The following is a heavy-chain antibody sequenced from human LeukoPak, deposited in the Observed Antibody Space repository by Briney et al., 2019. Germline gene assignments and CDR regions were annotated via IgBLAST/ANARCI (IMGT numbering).Heavy chain of an antibody. CDR3: VGWGISGITNH. CDR2: TKQDGSGK. Sequence: GGPLNPPGPASNLTPVTSGLGWSRKAPGKGLEWVAQTKQDGSGKYYVDSVKGRFTTSRDKNSLFLQMNSVRAEDTAVYYCVGWGISGITNHWGQGTLVTVSS. D-gene: IGHD1-7*01. J-gene: IGHJ4*02. V-gene: IGHV3-7*01. CDR1: NLTPVTSG.